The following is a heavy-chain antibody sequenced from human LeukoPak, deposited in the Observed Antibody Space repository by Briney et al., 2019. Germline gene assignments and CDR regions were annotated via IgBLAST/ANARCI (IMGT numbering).Heavy chain of an antibody. CDR2: AYYSGHT. V-gene: IGHV4-59*08. Sequence: PSETLSLTCTVSGGSVSDNYWSWIRQPPGKGLEWIGYAYYSGHTNYNSSLKSRVTMSLDTSKSQFSLRLSSVTAADTAVYFCARHPFATPFDYWGPGTLVTVSS. CDR1: GGSVSDNY. CDR3: ARHPFATPFDY. D-gene: IGHD2-15*01. J-gene: IGHJ4*02.